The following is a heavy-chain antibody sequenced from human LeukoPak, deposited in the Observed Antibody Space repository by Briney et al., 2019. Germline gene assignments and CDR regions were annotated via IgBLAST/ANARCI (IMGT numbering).Heavy chain of an antibody. D-gene: IGHD2-2*01. V-gene: IGHV4-39*02. J-gene: IGHJ5*02. Sequence: PSETLSLTCTVSNGSISSSSSYWGWIRQPPGKGLEWIGSIYYSGSTYYNPSLKSRVTISVDTSKNQFSLKLSSVTAADTAVYCCARDYCSSTSCYEPWGQGTLVTVSS. CDR2: IYYSGST. CDR3: ARDYCSSTSCYEP. CDR1: NGSISSSSSY.